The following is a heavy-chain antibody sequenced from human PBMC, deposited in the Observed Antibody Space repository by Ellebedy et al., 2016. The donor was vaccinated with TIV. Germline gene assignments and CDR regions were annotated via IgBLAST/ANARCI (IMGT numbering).Heavy chain of an antibody. CDR2: INHSGST. D-gene: IGHD1-14*01. CDR1: GGSFSGYY. CDR3: ARSRTGHYYYYYGMDV. J-gene: IGHJ6*02. V-gene: IGHV4-34*01. Sequence: SETLSLXCAVYGGSFSGYYWSWIRQPPGKGLEWIGEINHSGSTNYNPSLKSRVTISVDTSKNQFSLKLSSVTAADTAVYYCARSRTGHYYYYYGMDVWGQGTTVTVSS.